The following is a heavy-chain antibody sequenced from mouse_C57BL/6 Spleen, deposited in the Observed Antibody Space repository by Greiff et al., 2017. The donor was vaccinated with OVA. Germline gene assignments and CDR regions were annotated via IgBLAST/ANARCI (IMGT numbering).Heavy chain of an antibody. V-gene: IGHV1-52*01. CDR2: IDPSDSAT. CDR3: AGGSSYDWDAWFAY. D-gene: IGHD1-1*01. J-gene: IGHJ3*01. CDR1: GYTFTSYW. Sequence: VQLQQPGAELVRPGSSVKLSCKASGYTFTSYWMHWVKQRPIQGLEWIGNIDPSDSATHYNQKFKDKATLTVDKSSSTAYMQLSSLTSEDSAVYYYAGGSSYDWDAWFAYWGQGTLVTVSA.